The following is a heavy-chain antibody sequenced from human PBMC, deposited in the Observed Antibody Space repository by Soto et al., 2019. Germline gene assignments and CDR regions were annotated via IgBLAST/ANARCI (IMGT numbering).Heavy chain of an antibody. CDR3: ARDIGWFGGDNYYYYMDV. J-gene: IGHJ6*03. Sequence: GGSLRLSCAASGFTVSTNYMSWVRQAPGKGLEWVSIIYSGGSTYYADSEKGRFIISRDNSKNSLYLQLNRLRVEDTALFYCARDIGWFGGDNYYYYMDVWGKGTTVTVSS. CDR1: GFTVSTNY. CDR2: IYSGGST. V-gene: IGHV3-66*01. D-gene: IGHD3-10*01.